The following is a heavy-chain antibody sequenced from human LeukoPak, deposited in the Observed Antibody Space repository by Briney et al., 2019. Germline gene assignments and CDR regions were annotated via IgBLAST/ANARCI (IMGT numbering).Heavy chain of an antibody. CDR1: GYTFTDYF. Sequence: ASVKVSCKASGYTFTDYFMHWVRQAPGEGLEWMGIINPSGGSTNYAQKFQGRVTITADESTSTAYMELSSLRSEDTAVYYCARDSAGIQLWYDAFDIWGQGTMVTVSS. J-gene: IGHJ3*02. D-gene: IGHD5-18*01. CDR2: INPSGGST. CDR3: ARDSAGIQLWYDAFDI. V-gene: IGHV1-46*01.